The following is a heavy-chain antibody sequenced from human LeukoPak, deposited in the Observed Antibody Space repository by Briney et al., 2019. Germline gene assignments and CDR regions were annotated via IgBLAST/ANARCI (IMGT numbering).Heavy chain of an antibody. J-gene: IGHJ6*03. Sequence: NPGGSLRLSCAASVFTLSDYYMSWIRQAPGMGLEWVSYISSSGSTIHDADSAKGRFTISRDNAKNSLYLQMNSLRAEDTAVYYCARYSELRGGWNGWTLGYYFYMDVWGKGTTVTVSS. CDR3: ARYSELRGGWNGWTLGYYFYMDV. V-gene: IGHV3-11*01. CDR2: ISSSGSTI. CDR1: VFTLSDYY. D-gene: IGHD1-26*01.